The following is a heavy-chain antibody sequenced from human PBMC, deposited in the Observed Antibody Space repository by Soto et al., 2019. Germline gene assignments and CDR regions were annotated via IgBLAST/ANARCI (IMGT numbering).Heavy chain of an antibody. D-gene: IGHD3-16*01. J-gene: IGHJ5*02. CDR3: VRYVSGSNARWFGP. CDR2: MHYSVST. CDR1: GYSISSANW. V-gene: IGHV4-28*01. Sequence: SETLSLTCAVSGYSISSANWWGWIRQPPGKGLEWIGYMHYSVSTHYSPSLRSRVTLSADTSKNQFSLTLSSVTAVDTAVYYCVRYVSGSNARWFGPWGQGTLVTVYS.